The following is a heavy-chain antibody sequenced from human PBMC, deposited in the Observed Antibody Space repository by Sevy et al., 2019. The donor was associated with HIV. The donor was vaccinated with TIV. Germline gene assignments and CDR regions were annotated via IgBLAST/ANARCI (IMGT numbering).Heavy chain of an antibody. Sequence: GGSLRLSCAASGFTFSSYTMNWVRQAPGKGLEWVSSITSGSTYIYYADSVKGRFTISRDNAKNSLYLQMNSLRAEDTAVYYCARGGFDGIFDPWGQGTLVTVSS. V-gene: IGHV3-21*01. CDR1: GFTFSSYT. CDR2: ITSGSTYI. D-gene: IGHD1-26*01. J-gene: IGHJ5*02. CDR3: ARGGFDGIFDP.